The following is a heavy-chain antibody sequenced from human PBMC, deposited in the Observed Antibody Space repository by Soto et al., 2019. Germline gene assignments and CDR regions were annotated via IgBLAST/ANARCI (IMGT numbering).Heavy chain of an antibody. CDR3: AKGGRQWLVTSDFNY. D-gene: IGHD6-19*01. J-gene: IGHJ4*02. CDR1: GFTFSDYA. CDR2: VSHDGRNT. Sequence: VQLVESGGGVVQPGRSLRLSCAASGFTFSDYAMHWVRQAPGKGLEWVAVVSHDGRNTYYADSVKGRFTISRDSSKNTVTLEMTSLRAEHTAVNYCAKGGRQWLVTSDFNYWGQGALVTVSS. V-gene: IGHV3-30*18.